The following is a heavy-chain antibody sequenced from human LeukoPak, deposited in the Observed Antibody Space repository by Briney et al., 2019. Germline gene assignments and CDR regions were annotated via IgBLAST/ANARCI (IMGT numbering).Heavy chain of an antibody. CDR3: ARSDYGSGSYAVDFDY. Sequence: PSETLSLTCTVSGGSISSGSYYWSWIRQPAGKGLEWIGRVYTSGSTNYNPSLKSRVTISVDTSKNQFSLKLSSVTAADTAVCYCARSDYGSGSYAVDFDYWGQGTLVTVSS. J-gene: IGHJ4*02. CDR2: VYTSGST. CDR1: GGSISSGSYY. V-gene: IGHV4-61*02. D-gene: IGHD3-10*01.